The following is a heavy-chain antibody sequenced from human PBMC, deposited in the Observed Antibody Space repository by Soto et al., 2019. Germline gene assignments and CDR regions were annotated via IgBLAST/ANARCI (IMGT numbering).Heavy chain of an antibody. CDR3: AKLPRPGLQVFDF. D-gene: IGHD4-4*01. Sequence: EVQLLESGGGLVQPGGSLRLSCAASGFTFSDYAMSWVRQAPGKGLDWVSAISSSGDDTVYADSVKGRFTISRDNSKNTLYLQVNSLRAEDTAVYYCAKLPRPGLQVFDFWGQGTLVTVSS. CDR1: GFTFSDYA. J-gene: IGHJ4*02. V-gene: IGHV3-23*01. CDR2: ISSSGDDT.